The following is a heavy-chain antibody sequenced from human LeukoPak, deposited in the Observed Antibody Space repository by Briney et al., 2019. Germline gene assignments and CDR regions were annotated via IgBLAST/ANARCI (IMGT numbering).Heavy chain of an antibody. J-gene: IGHJ4*02. CDR3: ARDAVAQFDY. D-gene: IGHD6-19*01. Sequence: GGSLRLSCAASGFTFSSYSMNWVRQAPGKGLEWVSYISSSSTIYYADSVKGRFTISRDNAKNSLYLQMNSLRAEDTAVYYCARDAVAQFDYWGQGTLVTVSS. CDR2: ISSSSTI. V-gene: IGHV3-48*01. CDR1: GFTFSSYS.